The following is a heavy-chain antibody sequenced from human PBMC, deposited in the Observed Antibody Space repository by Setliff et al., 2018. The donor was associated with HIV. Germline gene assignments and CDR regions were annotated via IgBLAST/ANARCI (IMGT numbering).Heavy chain of an antibody. D-gene: IGHD7-27*01. Sequence: LSLTCTVSGGSISSGGYYWSWIRQLPGKGLEWIGEINYAGLSDYNPSLTSRVSMAVDTSRNQFSLNLASVTAADTAVYYCARPTGGGNFDVWGPGTMVTVSS. CDR1: GGSISSGGYY. CDR2: INYAGLS. V-gene: IGHV4-31*03. CDR3: ARPTGGGNFDV. J-gene: IGHJ3*01.